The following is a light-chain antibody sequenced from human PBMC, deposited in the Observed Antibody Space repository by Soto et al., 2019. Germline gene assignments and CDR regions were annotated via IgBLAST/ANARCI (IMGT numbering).Light chain of an antibody. CDR2: GAS. V-gene: IGKV3-15*01. CDR3: QQYNAWPHT. J-gene: IGKJ2*01. Sequence: EIVMTQSPATLSVSPGERATLSCRSSKSVSSNLAWYQQKPGQAPRLLIFGASSRATGVPARFSGGGSGTEFTLTISSLQAEDSAVYYCQQYNAWPHTSGLGTNLEIK. CDR1: KSVSSN.